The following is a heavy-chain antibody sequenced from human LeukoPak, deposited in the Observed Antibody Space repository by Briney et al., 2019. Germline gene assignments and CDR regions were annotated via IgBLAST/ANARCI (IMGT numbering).Heavy chain of an antibody. V-gene: IGHV4-61*02. D-gene: IGHD4-17*01. CDR2: IYSTGST. CDR1: GDSISSGSYY. J-gene: IGHJ4*02. CDR3: ARAGPHGWDY. Sequence: SETLSLTCTASGDSISSGSYYWSWIRQPAGKRLEWIGRIYSTGSTNYNPPLKSRVIISVDTSKNQFSLKLSSVTAADAAVYYCARAGPHGWDYWGQGTLVTVSS.